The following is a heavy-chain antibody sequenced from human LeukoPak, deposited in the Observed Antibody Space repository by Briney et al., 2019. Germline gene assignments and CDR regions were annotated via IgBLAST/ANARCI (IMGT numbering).Heavy chain of an antibody. D-gene: IGHD6-19*01. J-gene: IGHJ4*02. V-gene: IGHV4-59*08. CDR2: IYYSGSGST. Sequence: SETLSLTCTVSGGSISPYYWSWIRQPPGKGLEWIGYIYYSGSGSTNHNPALKSRVTISVDTSKNRFSLTLSSVTAADTAVYYCARHAVYAGSGWSFDYWGKGTLVTVSS. CDR1: GGSISPYY. CDR3: ARHAVYAGSGWSFDY.